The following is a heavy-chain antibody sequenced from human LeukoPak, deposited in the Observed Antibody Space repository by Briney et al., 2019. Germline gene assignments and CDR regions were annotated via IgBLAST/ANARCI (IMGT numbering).Heavy chain of an antibody. CDR1: GYTSTSYD. CDR2: MNPNSGNT. V-gene: IGHV1-8*03. D-gene: IGHD3-10*01. J-gene: IGHJ4*02. CDR3: ARSRVIGPRSGSYYNPPDY. Sequence: VASVKVSCKASGYTSTSYDINWVRQATGQGLEWMGWMNPNSGNTGYAQKFQGRVTITRDTSASTAYMELSSLRSEDTAVYYCARSRVIGPRSGSYYNPPDYWGQGTLVTVSS.